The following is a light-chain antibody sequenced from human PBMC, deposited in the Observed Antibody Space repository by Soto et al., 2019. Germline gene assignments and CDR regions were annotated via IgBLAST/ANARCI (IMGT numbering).Light chain of an antibody. CDR3: CSYTGSSPLYV. J-gene: IGLJ1*01. Sequence: QSVLTQPASVSASPGQSITISCTGTSSDVWSYFLVSWFQQHLGKAPKLIIYDVSQRLSVVSYCFSGSKSGNTASLTFSGLQTDDEADYHRCSYTGSSPLYVFGTGTKVTVL. V-gene: IGLV2-23*02. CDR1: SSDVWSYFL. CDR2: DVS.